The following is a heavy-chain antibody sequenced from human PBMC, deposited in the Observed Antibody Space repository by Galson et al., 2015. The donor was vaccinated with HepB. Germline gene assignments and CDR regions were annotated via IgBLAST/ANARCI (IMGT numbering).Heavy chain of an antibody. CDR1: GFTFSSYD. V-gene: IGHV3-23*01. D-gene: IGHD4-17*01. J-gene: IGHJ5*02. CDR2: SSGSGGTT. Sequence: SLRLSCAASGFTFSSYDMTWVRQAPGKGLEWVSSSSGSGGTTYADSVKGRFTISRDNSKNTLYLQMNSLRPEDTAVYSCAKQDKYGDYVWFGPWGQGTLVTVSS. CDR3: AKQDKYGDYVWFGP.